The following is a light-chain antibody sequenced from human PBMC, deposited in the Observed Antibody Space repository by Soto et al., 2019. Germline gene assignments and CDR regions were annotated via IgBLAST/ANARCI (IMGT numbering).Light chain of an antibody. J-gene: IGLJ1*01. CDR2: EVS. CDR3: SSYTTTNTYV. CDR1: SSDVGGYNY. V-gene: IGLV2-14*01. Sequence: QSVLTQPASVSGSPGQSITISCTGTSSDVGGYNYVSWYQQHPGKAPKLMIYEVSNRPSGVSNRLSGSKSGNTASLTVSGLQAEDEADYYCSSYTTTNTYVFGTG.